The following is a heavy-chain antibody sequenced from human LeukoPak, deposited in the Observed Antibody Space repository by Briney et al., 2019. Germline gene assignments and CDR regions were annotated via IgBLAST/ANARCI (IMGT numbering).Heavy chain of an antibody. CDR2: ISSSSSYM. CDR1: GFTFSSYS. J-gene: IGHJ4*02. V-gene: IGHV3-21*01. CDR3: ARWSVALRGYYFDY. D-gene: IGHD4-23*01. Sequence: GGSLRLSCAASGFTFSSYSMNWVRQAPGKGLEWVSSISSSSSYMYYADSVKGRFTISRDNAKNSLYLQMNSLRAEDTAVYYCARWSVALRGYYFDYWGQGTLVTVSS.